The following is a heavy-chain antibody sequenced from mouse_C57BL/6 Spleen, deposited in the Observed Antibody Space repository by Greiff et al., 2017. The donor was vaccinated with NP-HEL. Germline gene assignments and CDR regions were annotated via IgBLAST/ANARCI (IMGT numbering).Heavy chain of an antibody. D-gene: IGHD1-1*01. Sequence: EVQLQQSGAELVKPGASVKLSCTASGFNIKDYYMHWVKQRTEQGLEWIGRIDPEDGETKYAPKFQGKATITADTSSKTAYLQLSSLTSEDTAVYYCAMGYYGRSHYYAMDYWGQGTSVTVSS. CDR3: AMGYYGRSHYYAMDY. V-gene: IGHV14-2*01. J-gene: IGHJ4*01. CDR2: IDPEDGET. CDR1: GFNIKDYY.